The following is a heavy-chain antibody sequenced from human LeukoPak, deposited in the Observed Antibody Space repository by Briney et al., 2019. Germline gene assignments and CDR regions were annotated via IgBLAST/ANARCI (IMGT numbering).Heavy chain of an antibody. J-gene: IGHJ6*04. CDR1: GFTFSNAW. CDR3: TTRYCTNGVCPV. CDR2: IKTKTDGGTT. Sequence: PGGSLRLSCAASGFTFSNAWMSWVRQAPGKGLEWVGHIKTKTDGGTTDYAAPVKGRFTISRDDSKNTLYLQMNSLKTEDTAVYYCTTRYCTNGVCPVWGKGTTVTASS. V-gene: IGHV3-15*01. D-gene: IGHD2-8*01.